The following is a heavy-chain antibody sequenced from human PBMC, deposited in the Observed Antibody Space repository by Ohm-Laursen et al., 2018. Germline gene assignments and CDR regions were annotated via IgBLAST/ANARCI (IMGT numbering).Heavy chain of an antibody. CDR3: AKDRGSGSQGKYFQH. J-gene: IGHJ1*01. CDR2: ISYDGSNK. Sequence: SLRLSCAASGFTFSSYGMHWVRQAPGKGLEWVAVISYDGSNKYYADSVKGRFSISRDNSKNTLDLQMNSLRAEDTAVYYCAKDRGSGSQGKYFQHWGQGTLVTASS. CDR1: GFTFSSYG. V-gene: IGHV3-30*18. D-gene: IGHD1-26*01.